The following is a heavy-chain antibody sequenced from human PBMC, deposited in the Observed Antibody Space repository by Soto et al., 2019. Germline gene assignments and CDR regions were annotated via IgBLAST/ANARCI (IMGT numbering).Heavy chain of an antibody. V-gene: IGHV4-31*01. CDR1: GGSLSTAGYY. CDR3: AIGWMVRGVLPLYFDT. D-gene: IGHD3-10*01. Sequence: QVQLQESGPGLVKPSQTLSLTCTVSGGSLSTAGYYWSWIRQHPGKGLEWLGYILYTGSTPYNSSLKSLITISKDSSNNHISLKLTSVTAADTDVFYCAIGWMVRGVLPLYFDTWGQGTLVTVSS. CDR2: ILYTGST. J-gene: IGHJ5*02.